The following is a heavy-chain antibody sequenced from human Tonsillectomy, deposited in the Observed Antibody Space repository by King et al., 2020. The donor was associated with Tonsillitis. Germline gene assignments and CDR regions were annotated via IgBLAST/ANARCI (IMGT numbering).Heavy chain of an antibody. D-gene: IGHD2-15*01. CDR1: GYSFTSYW. CDR2: IYPGDSDT. J-gene: IGHJ4*02. CDR3: ATVGYCSGGTCWYFDY. Sequence: QLVQSGAEVKNPGESLKISCKGSGYSFTSYWIGWVRQMPGKGLEWMGIIYPGDSDTRYSPSFQGQVTISADKSISTAYLQWSSLKASDTAVYYCATVGYCSGGTCWYFDYWGQGTLVTVSS. V-gene: IGHV5-51*03.